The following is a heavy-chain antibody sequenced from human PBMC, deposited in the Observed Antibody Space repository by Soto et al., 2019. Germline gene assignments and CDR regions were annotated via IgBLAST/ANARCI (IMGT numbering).Heavy chain of an antibody. CDR1: GFSLSTTGMR. CDR2: IDWDDDK. CDR3: ARIPGWLQGFDS. V-gene: IGHV2-70*04. Sequence: SGPTLVNPTQTLTLTCTFPGFSLSTTGMRVSWIRQPPGKALEWLARIDWDDDKFYTTSLKTRLTISKDTSKNQVVLTMTNMDPVDTATYFCARIPGWLQGFDSWGQGTLVTVSS. J-gene: IGHJ4*02. D-gene: IGHD6-19*01.